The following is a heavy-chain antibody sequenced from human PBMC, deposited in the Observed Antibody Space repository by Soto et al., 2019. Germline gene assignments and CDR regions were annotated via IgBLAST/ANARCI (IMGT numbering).Heavy chain of an antibody. CDR3: ARWAEITIFLQGFDP. Sequence: ASVKVSCKASGYTFTSYDINWVRQATGQGLEWMGWMNPNSGNTGYAQKFQGRVTMTRNTSISTAYMELSSLRSEDTTVYYCARWAEITIFLQGFDPWGQGTLVTVSS. V-gene: IGHV1-8*01. CDR2: MNPNSGNT. CDR1: GYTFTSYD. J-gene: IGHJ5*02. D-gene: IGHD3-9*01.